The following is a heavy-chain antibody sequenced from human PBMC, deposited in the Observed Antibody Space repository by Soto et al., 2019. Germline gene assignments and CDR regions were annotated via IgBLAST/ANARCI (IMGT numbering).Heavy chain of an antibody. J-gene: IGHJ4*02. CDR3: ASQYYYDSSGSQTFDY. CDR1: GGSISSYY. V-gene: IGHV4-59*01. D-gene: IGHD3-22*01. Sequence: SLTCTVSGGSISSYYWNWIRHPPGKGLEWIGDIYYGGGTNYNPSLKSRVTLSVGTSKNQFSLKLSSVTAADTAVYYCASQYYYDSSGSQTFDYWGQGTQVTVSS. CDR2: IYYGGGT.